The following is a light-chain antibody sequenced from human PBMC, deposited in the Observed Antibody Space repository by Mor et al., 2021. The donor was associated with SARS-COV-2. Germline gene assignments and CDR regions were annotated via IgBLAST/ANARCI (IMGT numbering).Light chain of an antibody. V-gene: IGKV2-28*01. CDR2: LGS. CDR3: RQGLHSPWT. J-gene: IGKJ1*01. Sequence: PQLLIYLGSNRASGVPPRFSGSGSGTLFTLRISTVDPEVVGVYYCRQGLHSPWTFGQWTKVEIK.